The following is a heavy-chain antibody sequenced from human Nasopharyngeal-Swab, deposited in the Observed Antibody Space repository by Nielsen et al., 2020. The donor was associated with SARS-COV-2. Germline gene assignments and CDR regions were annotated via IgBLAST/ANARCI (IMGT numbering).Heavy chain of an antibody. CDR1: GFTFSSYS. J-gene: IGHJ4*02. CDR3: AREMPPGRELDY. V-gene: IGHV3-21*01. CDR2: ISSSSSYI. Sequence: GWSLRLSYAASGFTFSSYSMNWVRQAPGKGLEWVSSISSSSSYIYYADSVKGRFTISRDNAKNSLYLQMNSLRAEDTAVYYCAREMPPGRELDYWGQGTLVTVSS. D-gene: IGHD1-1*01.